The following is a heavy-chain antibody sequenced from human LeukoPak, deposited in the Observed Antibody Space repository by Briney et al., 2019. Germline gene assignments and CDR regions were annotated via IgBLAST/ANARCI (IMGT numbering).Heavy chain of an antibody. Sequence: PSETLSLTCAVYGGSFSYYYWSWIRQPPGKGLEWIGEINQSGSTNYNPSLKSRVTISLDTSKNQFSLKVTSVTAADTAVYYCARGGWDCTNGVCFGYYFDYWGQGTLVTVSS. V-gene: IGHV4-34*01. CDR1: GGSFSYYY. D-gene: IGHD2-8*01. J-gene: IGHJ4*02. CDR3: ARGGWDCTNGVCFGYYFDY. CDR2: INQSGST.